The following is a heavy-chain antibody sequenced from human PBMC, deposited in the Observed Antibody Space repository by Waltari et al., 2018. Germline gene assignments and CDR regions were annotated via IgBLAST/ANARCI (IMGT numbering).Heavy chain of an antibody. CDR2: IYYSGST. D-gene: IGHD3-10*01. Sequence: QVQLQESGPGLVKPSETLSLTCTVSGGSISSYYWSWIRQPPGKGLEWIGYIYYSGSTNYNPPLKSRVTISVDTSKNQFSLKLSSVTAADTAVYYCARADITMVRGVDPWGQGTLVTVSS. CDR3: ARADITMVRGVDP. J-gene: IGHJ5*02. V-gene: IGHV4-59*01. CDR1: GGSISSYY.